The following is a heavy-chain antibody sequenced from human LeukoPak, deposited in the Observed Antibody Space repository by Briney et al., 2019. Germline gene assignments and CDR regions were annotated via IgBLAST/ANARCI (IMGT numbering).Heavy chain of an antibody. CDR2: INHSGST. Sequence: SQTLSLTCTVSGGSISSGSYYWSWIRQPAGKGLEWIGEINHSGSTNYNPSLKSRVTISVDTSKNQFSLKLSSVTAADTAVYYCARGHNYDAPDLWGRGTLGTVPS. CDR3: ARGHNYDAPDL. V-gene: IGHV4-61*09. CDR1: GGSISSGSYY. J-gene: IGHJ2*01. D-gene: IGHD3-22*01.